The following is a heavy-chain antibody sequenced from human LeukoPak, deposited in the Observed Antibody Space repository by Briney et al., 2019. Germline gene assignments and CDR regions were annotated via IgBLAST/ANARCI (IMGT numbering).Heavy chain of an antibody. CDR1: GSTFSSYA. D-gene: IGHD4-17*01. J-gene: IGHJ4*02. CDR2: ISGSGGST. V-gene: IGHV3-23*01. Sequence: TGGSLRLSCAASGSTFSSYAMSWVRQAPGKGLKWVSAISGSGGSTYYADSVKGRFTISRDNSKNTLYLQMNSLRAEDTALYYCAKEARFSYYFDYWGQGTLVTVSS. CDR3: AKEARFSYYFDY.